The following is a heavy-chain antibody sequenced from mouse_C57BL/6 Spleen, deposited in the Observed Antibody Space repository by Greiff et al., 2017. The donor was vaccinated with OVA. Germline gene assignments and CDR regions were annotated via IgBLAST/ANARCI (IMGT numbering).Heavy chain of an antibody. CDR3: ARQNYGSFYYFDY. Sequence: EVKLMESGGGLVKPGGSLKLSCAASGFTFSSYTMSWVRQTPEKRLEWVATISGGGGNTYYPDSVKGRFTISRGNAKNTLYLQMSSLRSEDTALYYCARQNYGSFYYFDYWGQGTTLTVSS. V-gene: IGHV5-9*01. CDR2: ISGGGGNT. CDR1: GFTFSSYT. D-gene: IGHD1-1*01. J-gene: IGHJ2*01.